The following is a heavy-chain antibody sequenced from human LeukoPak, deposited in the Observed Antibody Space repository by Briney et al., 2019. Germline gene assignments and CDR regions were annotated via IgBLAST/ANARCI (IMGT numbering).Heavy chain of an antibody. CDR1: GGSISGYF. V-gene: IGHV4-59*01. D-gene: IGHD5-18*01. CDR2: IYYSGTT. Sequence: SETLSLTCTVSGGSISGYFWSWIRQPPGKGLEWIGYIYYSGTTKYNPSLKSRVTISVDTSKNQFSVKLSSVTAADTAVYYCVRIIADTDMVNWFDPWGQGTLVTVSS. CDR3: VRIIADTDMVNWFDP. J-gene: IGHJ5*02.